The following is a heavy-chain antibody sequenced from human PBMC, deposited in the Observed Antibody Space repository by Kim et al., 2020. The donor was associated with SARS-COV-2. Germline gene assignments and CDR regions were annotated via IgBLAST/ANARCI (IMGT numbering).Heavy chain of an antibody. Sequence: SETLSLTCTVSGGSISSSSYYWGWIRQPPGKGLEWIGSIYYSGSTYYNPSLKSRVNISVDTSKNQFSLKLSSVTAADTAVYYCARRDDYYYGMDVWGQGTTVTVSS. J-gene: IGHJ6*02. V-gene: IGHV4-39*01. CDR3: ARRDDYYYGMDV. CDR1: GGSISSSSYY. CDR2: IYYSGST.